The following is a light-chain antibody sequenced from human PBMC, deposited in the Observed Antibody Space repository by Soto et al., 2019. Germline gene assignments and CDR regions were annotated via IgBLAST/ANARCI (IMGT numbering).Light chain of an antibody. CDR3: QQYGSSPWT. Sequence: EIVLTQSAATVSLSPGERATLTCRASQSVSNFLAWYQHKPGQAPRLLIYDASSRATGIPDRFSGSGSGTDFTLTISRLEPEDFAVYYCQQYGSSPWTFGQGTKV. CDR2: DAS. J-gene: IGKJ1*01. V-gene: IGKV3-20*01. CDR1: QSVSNF.